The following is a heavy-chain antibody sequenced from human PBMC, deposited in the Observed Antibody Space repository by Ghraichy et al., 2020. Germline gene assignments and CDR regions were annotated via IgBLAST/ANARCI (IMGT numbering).Heavy chain of an antibody. CDR2: INPSNGGT. CDR3: ASKYCCDIDCHLGSFDY. CDR1: GYTFTSQY. Sequence: ASVKVSCKASGYTFTSQYMNWERQAPGQGLEWMGWINPSNGGTNYAQKFQDRVTMTTDTSIGTAYMELSGLKSDDTAVYYCASKYCCDIDCHLGSFDYWGQGTLVTVSS. J-gene: IGHJ4*02. D-gene: IGHD2-15*01. V-gene: IGHV1-2*02.